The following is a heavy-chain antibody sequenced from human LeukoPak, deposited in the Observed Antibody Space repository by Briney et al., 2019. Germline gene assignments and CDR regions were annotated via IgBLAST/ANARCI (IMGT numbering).Heavy chain of an antibody. CDR3: ASGLLEEAGIRYFDWLTPYYYYYMDV. CDR1: GFTFSDYY. V-gene: IGHV3-11*01. D-gene: IGHD3-9*01. Sequence: PGGSLRLSCAAAGFTFSDYYMSWIREAPGKGLEWVSYISSSGSTIYYAVSVNGRFTISRDNCKNTLYLQMNSLRAEDTAVYYCASGLLEEAGIRYFDWLTPYYYYYMDVWGKGTTVTISS. CDR2: ISSSGSTI. J-gene: IGHJ6*03.